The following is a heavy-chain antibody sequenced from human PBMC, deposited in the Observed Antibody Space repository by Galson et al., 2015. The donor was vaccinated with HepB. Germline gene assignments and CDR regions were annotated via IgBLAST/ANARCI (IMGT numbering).Heavy chain of an antibody. CDR1: GFAYNNAW. J-gene: IGHJ5*02. Sequence: SLRLSCAASGFAYNNAWMNWGRQAPGKGLEWVGRIKSKTDGGTTEYAAPVKGRVTISRDDSRNTLYLQMHSLKTDDTAVYYCTTDVYFSSYWSWLDPWGQGTLVTVSS. D-gene: IGHD2-2*01. V-gene: IGHV3-15*07. CDR2: IKSKTDGGTT. CDR3: TTDVYFSSYWSWLDP.